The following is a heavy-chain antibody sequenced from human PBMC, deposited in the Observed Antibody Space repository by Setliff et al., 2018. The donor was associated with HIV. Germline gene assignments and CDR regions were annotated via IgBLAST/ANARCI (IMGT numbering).Heavy chain of an antibody. CDR2: IYNSGST. CDR3: ARVGPMIEVGANYFYYYSFDV. J-gene: IGHJ6*02. CDR1: GVSISSSHW. D-gene: IGHD3-22*01. Sequence: SETLSLTCAVSGVSISSSHWWSWVRQPPGKGLEYIGSIYNSGSTYYNPSLMSRVTISLDTSKNQFSLRVNPVTAADTAMYYCARVGPMIEVGANYFYYYSFDVWGQGATVTSP. V-gene: IGHV4-4*02.